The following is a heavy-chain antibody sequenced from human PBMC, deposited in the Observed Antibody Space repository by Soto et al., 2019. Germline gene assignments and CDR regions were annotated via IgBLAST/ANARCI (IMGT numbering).Heavy chain of an antibody. CDR2: IYPSGST. Sequence: TLSLTCTVSGGSISGHAWIWVRQPAGRGLEWIGHIYPSGSTSYNPSLRSRVAMSLDTPNNQIFLNLASVTAADTAVFYCVRGRSYSVYDFWGPGTLVTVSS. D-gene: IGHD5-12*01. J-gene: IGHJ4*02. V-gene: IGHV4-4*07. CDR3: VRGRSYSVYDF. CDR1: GGSISGHA.